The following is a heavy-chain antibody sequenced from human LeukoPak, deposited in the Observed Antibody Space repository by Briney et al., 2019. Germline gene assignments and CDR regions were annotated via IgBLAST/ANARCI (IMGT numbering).Heavy chain of an antibody. V-gene: IGHV3-30*03. CDR3: ARDGDGDYVFSYYFDY. D-gene: IGHD4-17*01. CDR2: ISYDESNT. J-gene: IGHJ4*02. CDR1: GFIFSNYG. Sequence: GGSLRLSCAASGFIFSNYGMHWVRQAPGKGLEWVAVISYDESNTFYADSVKGRFTISRDNSKNTLYLQMNSLRVEDTAVYYCARDGDGDYVFSYYFDYWGQGTLVTVSS.